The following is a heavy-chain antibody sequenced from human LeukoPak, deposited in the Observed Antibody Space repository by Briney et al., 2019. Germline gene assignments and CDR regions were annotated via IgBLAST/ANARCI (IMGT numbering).Heavy chain of an antibody. Sequence: GGSLRLSCAASGFTFSSYAMHWVRQAPGKGLEWVAVIWYDGSNKYYADSVKGRFTISRDNSKNTLYLQMNSLRAEDTAVYYCARENAAFYYYGMDVWGQGTTVTVSS. J-gene: IGHJ6*02. CDR3: ARENAAFYYYGMDV. V-gene: IGHV3-33*08. D-gene: IGHD6-25*01. CDR1: GFTFSSYA. CDR2: IWYDGSNK.